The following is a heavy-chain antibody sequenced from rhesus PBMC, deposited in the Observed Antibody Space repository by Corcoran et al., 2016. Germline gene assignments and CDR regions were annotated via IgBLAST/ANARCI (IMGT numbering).Heavy chain of an antibody. Sequence: QVNLQQWGEGQVKPSETLSLTCAVYGCSINNYYWSWIRQTPGKGLEWIGNVDGNIVSPNYNPSLKNRVTISKDTSKNQFSLKLNSVTAADTAVYFCVRGPYGANVLDFWGQGVLVTVSS. D-gene: IGHD4-29*01. CDR2: VDGNIVSP. V-gene: IGHV4-73*01. J-gene: IGHJ4*01. CDR1: GCSINNYY. CDR3: VRGPYGANVLDF.